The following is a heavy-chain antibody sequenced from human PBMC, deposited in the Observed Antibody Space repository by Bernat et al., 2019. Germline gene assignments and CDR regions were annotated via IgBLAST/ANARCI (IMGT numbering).Heavy chain of an antibody. CDR3: AKPLRLQYYFDY. CDR2: ISYDGSNK. J-gene: IGHJ4*02. V-gene: IGHV3-30*18. CDR1: GFTVSSYG. Sequence: QVQLVESGGGVVQPGRSLRLSCAASGFTVSSYGMHWVRQAPGKGLEWVAVISYDGSNKYYADSVKGRFTISRDNSKNTLYLQMNSLRAEDTAVYYCAKPLRLQYYFDYWGQGTLVTVSS. D-gene: IGHD5-12*01.